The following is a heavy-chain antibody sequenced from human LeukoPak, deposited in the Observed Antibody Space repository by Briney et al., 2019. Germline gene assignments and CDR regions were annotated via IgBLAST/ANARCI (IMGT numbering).Heavy chain of an antibody. V-gene: IGHV4-39*07. CDR3: ARDVRQQLVQRFDY. Sequence: SETLSLTCTVSGGSISSSSYYWGWIRQPPGKGLEWIGSIYYSGSTYYNPSLKSRVTISVDTSKNQFSLKLSSVTAADTAVYYCARDVRQQLVQRFDYWGQGTLDTVSS. J-gene: IGHJ4*02. CDR2: IYYSGST. CDR1: GGSISSSSYY. D-gene: IGHD6-13*01.